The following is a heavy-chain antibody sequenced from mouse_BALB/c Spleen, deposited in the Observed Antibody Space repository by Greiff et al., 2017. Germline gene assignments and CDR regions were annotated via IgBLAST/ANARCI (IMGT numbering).Heavy chain of an antibody. J-gene: IGHJ2*01. D-gene: IGHD1-1*01. CDR1: GYTFTSYW. CDR2: IYPSDSYT. V-gene: IGHV1-69*02. CDR3: TRTYDSSDGYFDY. Sequence: QVQLQQPGAELVRPGASVKLSCKASGYTFTSYWINWVKQRPGKGLEWIGNIYPSDSYTNYNQKFKDKATLTVDKSSSTAYMLLSSPTSEDSAVYYCTRTYDSSDGYFDYWGQGTTLTVSS.